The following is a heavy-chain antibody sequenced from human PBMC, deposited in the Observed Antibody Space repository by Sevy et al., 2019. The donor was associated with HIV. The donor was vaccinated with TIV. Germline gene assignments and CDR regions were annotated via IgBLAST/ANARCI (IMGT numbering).Heavy chain of an antibody. V-gene: IGHV3-30*02. CDR1: GFTFSNYG. Sequence: GAQRLSCAASGFTFSNYGMHWVRQVPGKGLEWVTFIRYDGSDKYYAASVKGRFTISRDDSKNTLYLQMDSLTPEDTAIYYCAKDLAGPGRRYFDYWGQGTLVTVSS. D-gene: IGHD6-13*01. CDR3: AKDLAGPGRRYFDY. J-gene: IGHJ4*02. CDR2: IRYDGSDK.